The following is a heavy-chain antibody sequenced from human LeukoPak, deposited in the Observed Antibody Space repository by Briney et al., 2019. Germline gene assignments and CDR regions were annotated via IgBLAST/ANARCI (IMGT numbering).Heavy chain of an antibody. CDR2: ITGTGGR. V-gene: IGHV3-23*01. D-gene: IGHD2-15*01. Sequence: GGSLRLSCAVSGFTLTNHGVSWVRQAPGKGLEWVSIITGTGGRYYGDSVKGRFILSRDNSKNTVYMQMSSLRAEDTATYYCAKDYCRDGNCPFPFLDSWGQGTLVTVTS. CDR1: GFTLTNHG. J-gene: IGHJ4*02. CDR3: AKDYCRDGNCPFPFLDS.